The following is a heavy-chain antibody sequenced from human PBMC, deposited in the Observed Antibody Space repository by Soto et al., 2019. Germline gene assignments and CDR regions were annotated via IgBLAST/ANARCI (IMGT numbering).Heavy chain of an antibody. CDR1: GFTFSSYS. V-gene: IGHV3-21*01. CDR2: ISTRISYM. J-gene: IGHJ6*02. Sequence: GGSLRLSCAASGFTFSSYSMNWVRQAPGKGLEWVSSISTRISYMYYADSVKGRFTISRDNAKNSLYLQMNSLRAEDTALYYCARNDGMDVWGQGTTVTVSS. CDR3: ARNDGMDV.